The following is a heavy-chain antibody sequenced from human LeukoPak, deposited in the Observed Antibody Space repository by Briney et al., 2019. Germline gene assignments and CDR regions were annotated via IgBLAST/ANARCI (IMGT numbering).Heavy chain of an antibody. D-gene: IGHD6-13*01. CDR2: INHSGST. J-gene: IGHJ6*03. V-gene: IGHV4-34*01. Sequence: PSETLSLTCAVYGGSFSGYYWSWIRQPPGKGLEWTGEINHSGSTNYNPSLKSRVTISVDTSKNQFSLKLSSVTAADTAVYYCARGRPSSYNYYYYMDVWGNGTTVTVSS. CDR3: ARGRPSSYNYYYYMDV. CDR1: GGSFSGYY.